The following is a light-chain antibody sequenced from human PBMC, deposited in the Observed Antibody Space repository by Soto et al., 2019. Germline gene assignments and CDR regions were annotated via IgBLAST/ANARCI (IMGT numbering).Light chain of an antibody. Sequence: QSVLTQPPSASGTPGQRVTISCSGSSSNIGSNTVNWYQQLPGTAPKLLIYSNNERPSGVPARFSGSKSGTSASLGISGLRSEDEADYYCATWDDSLNGVVFGGGTKLTV. J-gene: IGLJ2*01. CDR1: SSNIGSNT. CDR2: SNN. CDR3: ATWDDSLNGVV. V-gene: IGLV1-44*01.